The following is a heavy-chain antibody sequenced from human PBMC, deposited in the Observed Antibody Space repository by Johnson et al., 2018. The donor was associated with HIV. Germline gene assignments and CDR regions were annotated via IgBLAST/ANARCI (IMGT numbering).Heavy chain of an antibody. Sequence: VQLVESGGGLAQPGESLRLSCAASGFTFSSYDMHWVRHVTGKGLDWISAIGPAGDTLYSGSMKGRFSISRDNSKNTLYLQMNSLGAEDTAVYCCVRVQGIVHDAFDLWGQGTMVTVSS. V-gene: IGHV3-13*01. J-gene: IGHJ3*01. CDR3: VRVQGIVHDAFDL. CDR1: GFTFSSYD. CDR2: IGPAGDT. D-gene: IGHD2-15*01.